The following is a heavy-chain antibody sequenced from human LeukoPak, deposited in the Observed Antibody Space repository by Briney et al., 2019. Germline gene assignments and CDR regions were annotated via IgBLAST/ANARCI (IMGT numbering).Heavy chain of an antibody. CDR2: ISGSGGST. CDR1: GFTFSSCA. CDR3: AKSQDGGRLFHFDY. V-gene: IGHV3-23*01. J-gene: IGHJ4*02. D-gene: IGHD1-26*01. Sequence: GGSLILSCAASGFTFSSCAMSWVRQAPGKGLEWVSVISGSGGSTYSADSVKGRFTISRDNSKNTLYLQMNSLRAEDTAVYFCAKSQDGGRLFHFDYWGQGTLVTVSS.